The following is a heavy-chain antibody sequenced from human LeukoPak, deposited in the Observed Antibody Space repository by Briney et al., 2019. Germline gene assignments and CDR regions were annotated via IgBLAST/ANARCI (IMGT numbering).Heavy chain of an antibody. D-gene: IGHD6-13*01. CDR3: ARDRHYSSWYYFDY. Sequence: PGGSLRLSCAASGLTFSSYAMSWVRQAPGKGLEWVAVISSDGSNKYYADSVKGRFTISRDNSKNTLYLQMNGLRAEDTAVYYCARDRHYSSWYYFDYWGQGTLVTVSS. CDR2: ISSDGSNK. CDR1: GLTFSSYA. J-gene: IGHJ4*02. V-gene: IGHV3-30*04.